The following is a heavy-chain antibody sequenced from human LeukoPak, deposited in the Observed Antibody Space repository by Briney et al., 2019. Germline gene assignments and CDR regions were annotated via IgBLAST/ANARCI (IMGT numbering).Heavy chain of an antibody. V-gene: IGHV1-18*01. Sequence: ASVKVSCKASGDTFTSYGISWVRQAPGQGLEWMGWISAYNGNTNYAQKLQGRVTMTTDTSTSTAYMELRSLRSDDAAVYYCARNTPLLWCGELFPDPGDGDFDYWGQGTLVTVSS. CDR2: ISAYNGNT. CDR1: GDTFTSYG. D-gene: IGHD3-10*01. CDR3: ARNTPLLWCGELFPDPGDGDFDY. J-gene: IGHJ4*02.